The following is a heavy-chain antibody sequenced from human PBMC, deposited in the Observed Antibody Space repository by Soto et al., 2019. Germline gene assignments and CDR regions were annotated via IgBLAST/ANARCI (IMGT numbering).Heavy chain of an antibody. J-gene: IGHJ6*01. CDR2: MYHSGST. CDR3: ARVSGSYYYGMGV. Sequence: SETLSLTCAVSGGSISSGGYSWSWIRQPPGKGLEWIGYMYHSGSTYYNPSPKSRVTISVDKSKNQFSLKLSSVISAETAVYYCARVSGSYYYGMGVWGQWTTVTVSS. CDR1: GGSISSGGYS. D-gene: IGHD1-26*01. V-gene: IGHV4-30-2*01.